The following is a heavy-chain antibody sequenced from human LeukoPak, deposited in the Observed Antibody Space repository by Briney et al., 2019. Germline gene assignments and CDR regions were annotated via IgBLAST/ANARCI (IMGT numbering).Heavy chain of an antibody. CDR3: ARIGYSSSCFDY. J-gene: IGHJ4*02. D-gene: IGHD6-13*01. CDR2: IKEDGSEK. Sequence: GGSLRLSCAASGFTFSSYSMNWVRQAPGKGLEWVANIKEDGSEKYYVDSVKGRFTISRDIAKNSLYLQMNSLRAEDTAVYYCARIGYSSSCFDYWGQGTLVTVSS. CDR1: GFTFSSYS. V-gene: IGHV3-7*01.